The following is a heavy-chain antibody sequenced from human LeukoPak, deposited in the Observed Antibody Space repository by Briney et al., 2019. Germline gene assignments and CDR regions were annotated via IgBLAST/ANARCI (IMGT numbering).Heavy chain of an antibody. Sequence: GGSLRLSCAASGFTFSTYAMSWVRQAPGKGLEWVSAISGSGSSTYYADSVKGRFTISRDSSKNTLYLQMNSLRAEDTAVYYCAKDLRDYSSGWYAFDYWGQGTLVTVSS. V-gene: IGHV3-23*01. CDR2: ISGSGSST. J-gene: IGHJ4*02. CDR1: GFTFSTYA. CDR3: AKDLRDYSSGWYAFDY. D-gene: IGHD6-19*01.